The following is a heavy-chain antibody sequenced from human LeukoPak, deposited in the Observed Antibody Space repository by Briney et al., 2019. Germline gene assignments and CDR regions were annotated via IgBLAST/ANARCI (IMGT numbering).Heavy chain of an antibody. V-gene: IGHV3-9*01. CDR1: GFTFDDYA. CDR3: AKYSPLPVAAFDI. CDR2: ISWNSGSI. D-gene: IGHD2-15*01. Sequence: GGSLRLSCAASGFTFDDYAMHWVRQAPGKGLEWVSGISWNSGSIGYADSVKGRFTISRDNAKNSLYLQMNSLRAEDTALYYCAKYSPLPVAAFDIWGQGTMVTVSS. J-gene: IGHJ3*02.